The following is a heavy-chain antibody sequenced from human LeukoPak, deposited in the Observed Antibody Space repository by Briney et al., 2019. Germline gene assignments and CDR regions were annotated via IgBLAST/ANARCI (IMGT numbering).Heavy chain of an antibody. J-gene: IGHJ4*02. CDR3: ASSVVVVAATGV. V-gene: IGHV3-21*01. Sequence: GGSLRLSCAASGFTFSSYSMNWVRQAPGKGLEWVSSISSSSSYIYYADSVKGRFTISRDNAKNSLNLQMNSLRAEDTAVYHCASSVVVVAATGVWGQGTLVTVSS. CDR2: ISSSSSYI. D-gene: IGHD2-15*01. CDR1: GFTFSSYS.